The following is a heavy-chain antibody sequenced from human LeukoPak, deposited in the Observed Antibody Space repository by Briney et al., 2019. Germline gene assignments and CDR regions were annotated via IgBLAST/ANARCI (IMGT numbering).Heavy chain of an antibody. CDR1: GGSISSNY. CDR3: ASLSTTMIVAN. Sequence: SETLSLTCTVSGGSISSNYWSWIRQPPGKGLEWIGYIYYSGSTNYNPSLKSRVTISVDTSKNQFSLKLSSVTAADTAVYYCASLSTTMIVANWGQGTLVTVSS. J-gene: IGHJ4*02. CDR2: IYYSGST. D-gene: IGHD3-22*01. V-gene: IGHV4-59*01.